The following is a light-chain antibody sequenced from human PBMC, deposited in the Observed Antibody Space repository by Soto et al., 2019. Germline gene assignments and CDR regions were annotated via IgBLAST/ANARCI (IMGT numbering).Light chain of an antibody. CDR3: QQHNYWPS. J-gene: IGKJ2*01. Sequence: EIVMTQSPATLSVSPGERATLSCRASQSISSNLAWFQQKPGQAPRLLLYGASTRATGIPGRFSGSGPGTDFTLTISSLQSEDFAVYYCQQHNYWPSFGQGTKLEIK. CDR1: QSISSN. V-gene: IGKV3-15*01. CDR2: GAS.